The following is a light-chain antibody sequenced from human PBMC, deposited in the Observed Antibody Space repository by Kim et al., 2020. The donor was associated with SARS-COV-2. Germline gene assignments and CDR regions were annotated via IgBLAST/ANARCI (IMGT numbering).Light chain of an antibody. CDR2: DVS. CDR1: SRDIGAYNY. J-gene: IGLJ7*01. V-gene: IGLV2-14*03. Sequence: QSALTQPASVSGSPGQSITISCTGTSRDIGAYNYVSWYQQHPGKAPKLLIYDVSERPSGVSNRFSASKSGNTASLTISGLQAEDEADYYCSSYTSTSLGVFGGGTQLTVL. CDR3: SSYTSTSLGV.